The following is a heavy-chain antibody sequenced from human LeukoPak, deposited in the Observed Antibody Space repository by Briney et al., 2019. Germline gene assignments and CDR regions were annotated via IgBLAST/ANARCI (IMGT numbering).Heavy chain of an antibody. CDR1: GYTFTSYY. CDR3: AREGLSFSDYDSSGYYGNAFDI. D-gene: IGHD3-22*01. CDR2: INPSGGST. V-gene: IGHV1-46*01. Sequence: ASVKVSCKASGYTFTSYYMHWVRQAPGQGLEWMGIINPSGGSTSYAQKFQGRVTMTRDKSTSTVYMELSSLRSEDTAVYYCAREGLSFSDYDSSGYYGNAFDIWGQGAMVTVSS. J-gene: IGHJ3*02.